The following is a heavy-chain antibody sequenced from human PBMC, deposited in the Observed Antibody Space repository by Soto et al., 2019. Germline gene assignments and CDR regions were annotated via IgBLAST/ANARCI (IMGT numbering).Heavy chain of an antibody. CDR3: ARDGGVGDNSGYYFDY. CDR1: GFTFSSYT. D-gene: IGHD3-22*01. CDR2: ISSSSSYI. Sequence: GGSLRLSCAASGFTFSSYTMNWVRQAPGKGLEWVSSISSSSSYIYYADSVKGRFTISRDNAKNSLYLQMNSLRAEDAAVYYCARDGGVGDNSGYYFDYWGQGTLVTVSS. V-gene: IGHV3-21*01. J-gene: IGHJ4*02.